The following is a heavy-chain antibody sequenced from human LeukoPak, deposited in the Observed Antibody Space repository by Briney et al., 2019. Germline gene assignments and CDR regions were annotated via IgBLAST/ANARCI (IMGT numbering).Heavy chain of an antibody. J-gene: IGHJ4*02. CDR2: TYYSEST. CDR3: ARVGRGWYAFDY. CDR1: GASITSYY. D-gene: IGHD6-19*01. V-gene: IGHV4-59*01. Sequence: SETLSLTCTVAGASITSYYWSWIRQPPGKGLEWIGYTYYSESTNYSPSLKSRVTMSVDTSKNQFSLKLSSVTVADTVVYYCARVGRGWYAFDYWGQGTLVTVSS.